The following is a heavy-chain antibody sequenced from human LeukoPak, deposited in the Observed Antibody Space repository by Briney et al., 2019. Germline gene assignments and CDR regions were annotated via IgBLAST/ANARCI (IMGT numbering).Heavy chain of an antibody. CDR2: IKGDGSGK. J-gene: IGHJ4*02. V-gene: IGHV3-7*01. Sequence: PGGSLRLSCVASEFTFSNYWMSWVRQAPGKGLEWVANIKGDGSGKKYVDSVEGRFTISRDNAKNSLYLQMNSLRAEDTALYYCARDWTDVNGVGRALDYWGQGTLVTVSS. D-gene: IGHD3/OR15-3a*01. CDR3: ARDWTDVNGVGRALDY. CDR1: EFTFSNYW.